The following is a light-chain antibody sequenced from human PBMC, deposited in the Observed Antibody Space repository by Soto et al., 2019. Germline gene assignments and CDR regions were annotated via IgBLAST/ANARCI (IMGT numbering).Light chain of an antibody. CDR1: SSDVGGYNY. CDR2: EVS. V-gene: IGLV2-8*01. Sequence: QSALPQPPSASGSPGQSVTISCTGTSSDVGGYNYVSWYQQHPGKAPKLMISEVSKRPSGVPDRFAGSKSGNTASLTVSGLQAEDESDYYCSSFGGNNNLVLGEGTKVTVL. J-gene: IGLJ2*01. CDR3: SSFGGNNNLV.